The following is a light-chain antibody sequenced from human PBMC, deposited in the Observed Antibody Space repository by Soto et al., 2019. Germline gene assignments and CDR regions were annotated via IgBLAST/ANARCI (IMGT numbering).Light chain of an antibody. CDR3: QQRNRWPPT. CDR2: EAS. V-gene: IGKV3-11*01. Sequence: IPLTQSPGTLTLSPGERSTLACRASQSVSSYLAWYQHKPGQAPRLLIYEASNRAAGVPGRFSGSGSGTDFTLTITSLEPEDFAFYFCQQRNRWPPTFGQGTKVDIK. J-gene: IGKJ1*01. CDR1: QSVSSY.